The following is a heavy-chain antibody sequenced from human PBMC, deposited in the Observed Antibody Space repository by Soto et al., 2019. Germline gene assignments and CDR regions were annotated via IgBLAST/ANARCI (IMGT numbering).Heavy chain of an antibody. Sequence: GGSFILSCAASGFIFSTYVMTWVRQAPGKGLEWVSGISGTGVSTYYADSVKGRFTISRDNSKNTLYLQMNSLRAEDTAVYYCANGYRSFDYWGQGTLVTVSS. CDR2: ISGTGVST. J-gene: IGHJ4*02. V-gene: IGHV3-23*01. D-gene: IGHD3-16*02. CDR1: GFIFSTYV. CDR3: ANGYRSFDY.